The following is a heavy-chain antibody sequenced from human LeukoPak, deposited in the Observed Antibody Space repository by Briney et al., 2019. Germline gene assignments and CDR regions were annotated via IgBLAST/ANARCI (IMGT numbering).Heavy chain of an antibody. Sequence: GASVKVSCKASGGTFSSYAITWVRQAPGQGLEWMGGIIPIFGTANYAQKFQGRVTITADKSTSTAYMELSSLRSEDTAVYYCARASGLWVNVFDYWGQGTLVTVSS. CDR1: GGTFSSYA. CDR3: ARASGLWVNVFDY. J-gene: IGHJ4*02. V-gene: IGHV1-69*06. D-gene: IGHD3-16*01. CDR2: IIPIFGTA.